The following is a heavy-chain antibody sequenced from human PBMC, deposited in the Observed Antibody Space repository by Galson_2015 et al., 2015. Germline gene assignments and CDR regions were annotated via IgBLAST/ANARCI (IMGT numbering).Heavy chain of an antibody. CDR3: ARDDPDAFDI. CDR2: IIPIFGTA. CDR1: GYTFTSYG. V-gene: IGHV1-69*13. J-gene: IGHJ3*02. Sequence: SVKFSCKASGYTFTSYGISWARQAPGQGLEWMGGIIPIFGTANYAQKFQGRVTITADESTSTSYIELSSLRSEYTAVYYCARDDPDAFDIWGQGTMVTVSS.